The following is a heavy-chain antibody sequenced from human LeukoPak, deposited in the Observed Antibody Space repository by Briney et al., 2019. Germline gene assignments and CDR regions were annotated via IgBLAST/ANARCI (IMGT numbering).Heavy chain of an antibody. CDR3: AIRTGYYGSGSPHGMDV. CDR2: ISSSGNTI. V-gene: IGHV3-48*02. CDR1: GFTFSSYS. D-gene: IGHD3-10*01. J-gene: IGHJ6*02. Sequence: PGGSLRLSCAASGFTFSSYSTKWVRQAPGKGLEWVSYISSSGNTIYYADSVKGRFTISRDNAKNSLYLQMDSLRDEDTAVYYCAIRTGYYGSGSPHGMDVWGQGTTVTVSS.